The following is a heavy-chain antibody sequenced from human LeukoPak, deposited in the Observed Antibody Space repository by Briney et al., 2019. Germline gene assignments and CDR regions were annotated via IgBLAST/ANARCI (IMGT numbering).Heavy chain of an antibody. CDR2: INLSGGST. Sequence: GASVKVSCKASGYTFTSYAMNWVRQAPGQGLEWLGIINLSGGSTHYPQKFQDRVTMTRDTSTSTVYMELSSLRSEDTAVYYCARDLDYGEKSEDYWGQGTLVTVSS. J-gene: IGHJ4*02. D-gene: IGHD4/OR15-4a*01. CDR3: ARDLDYGEKSEDY. V-gene: IGHV1-46*01. CDR1: GYTFTSYA.